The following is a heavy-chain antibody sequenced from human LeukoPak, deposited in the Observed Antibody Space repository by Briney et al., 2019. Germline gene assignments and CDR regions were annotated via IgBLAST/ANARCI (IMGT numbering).Heavy chain of an antibody. D-gene: IGHD3-22*01. Sequence: PGGSLRLSCAASGFTFSSYSMNWVRQAPGKGLEWVSYISSSSSTIYYADSVKGRFTISSDNAKNSLYLQMNSLRAEDTAVYYCARAWVIDSSGYYKDYWGQGTLVTVSS. CDR3: ARAWVIDSSGYYKDY. CDR1: GFTFSSYS. CDR2: ISSSSSTI. V-gene: IGHV3-48*01. J-gene: IGHJ4*02.